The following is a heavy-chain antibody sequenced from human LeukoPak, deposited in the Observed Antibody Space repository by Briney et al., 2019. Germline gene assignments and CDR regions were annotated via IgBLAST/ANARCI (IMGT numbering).Heavy chain of an antibody. J-gene: IGHJ4*02. D-gene: IGHD3-16*01. CDR1: GFTFSDYY. CDR3: AKGHTYVMI. Sequence: PGGSVRLSCAASGFTFSDYYMSWIRQTPGKGLEWVSYISSSGTTMEYAKSVKGRFTISRDNAKDSLYLQMNSLEAEDTAVYYCAKGHTYVMIWGQGTLVSVSS. CDR2: ISSSGTTM. V-gene: IGHV3-11*01.